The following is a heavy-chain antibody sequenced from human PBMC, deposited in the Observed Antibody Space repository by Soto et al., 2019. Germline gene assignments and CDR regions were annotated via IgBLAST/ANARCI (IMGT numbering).Heavy chain of an antibody. D-gene: IGHD3-10*01. CDR2: ISSSSSTI. CDR3: ARLRSNRGPYYYYGMDV. CDR1: GFTFSSYS. V-gene: IGHV3-48*02. J-gene: IGHJ6*02. Sequence: PGGSLRLSCAASGFTFSSYSMNWVRQAPGKGLEWVSYISSSSSTIYYADSVKGRFTISRDNAKNSLYLQMNSLRDEDTAVYYCARLRSNRGPYYYYGMDVWGQGTTVTVSS.